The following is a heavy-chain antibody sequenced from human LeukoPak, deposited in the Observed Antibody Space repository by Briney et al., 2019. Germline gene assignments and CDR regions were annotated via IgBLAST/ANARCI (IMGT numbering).Heavy chain of an antibody. J-gene: IGHJ1*01. CDR2: IYPGDSDT. Sequence: KSGESLKISCKGSGYSFTSYWIGWVRPLPGKGLEWMGIIYPGDSDTRYSPSFQGQVTISADKSISTAYLQWSSLKASDTAMYYCARLYGGNFEYFQHWGQGTLVTVSS. V-gene: IGHV5-51*01. CDR1: GYSFTSYW. D-gene: IGHD2-21*02. CDR3: ARLYGGNFEYFQH.